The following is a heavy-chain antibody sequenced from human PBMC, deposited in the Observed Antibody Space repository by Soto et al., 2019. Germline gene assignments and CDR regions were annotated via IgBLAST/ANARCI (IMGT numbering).Heavy chain of an antibody. D-gene: IGHD2-8*01. V-gene: IGHV4-31*03. CDR3: ARAQDIVLMVYATPYFDY. CDR2: IYYSGST. Sequence: QVQLQESGPGLVKPSQTLSLTCTVSGGSISSGGYYWSWIRQHPGKGLEWIGYIYYSGSTYYNPSLKSRVTISVDTSKNQFSLKLSSVTAADTAVYYCARAQDIVLMVYATPYFDYWGQGTLVTVSS. J-gene: IGHJ4*02. CDR1: GGSISSGGYY.